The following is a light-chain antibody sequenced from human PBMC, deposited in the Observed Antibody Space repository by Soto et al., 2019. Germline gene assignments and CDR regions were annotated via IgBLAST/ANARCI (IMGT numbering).Light chain of an antibody. J-gene: IGLJ2*01. CDR3: ETWDSNPRV. Sequence: QPVLTQSSSASASLGSSVKLTCTLSSGHSSYIIAWHQQQPGKAPRYMMKLEGSGTYNKGSGVPDRFSGSSSGADRYLTISNLQFEDEAEYYCETWDSNPRVFGGGTKVTVL. V-gene: IGLV4-60*02. CDR2: LEGSGTY. CDR1: SGHSSYI.